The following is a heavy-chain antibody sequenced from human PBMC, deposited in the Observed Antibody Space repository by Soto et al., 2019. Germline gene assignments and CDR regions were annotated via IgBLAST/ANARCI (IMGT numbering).Heavy chain of an antibody. CDR2: ISSTTNYI. J-gene: IGHJ4*02. CDR3: ARESEELTSNFDY. V-gene: IGHV3-21*06. CDR1: GFTFTRYS. D-gene: IGHD1-7*01. Sequence: EVQLVESGGGLVKPGGSLRLSCAASGFTFTRYSMNWVRQAPGKGLEWVSSISSTTNYIYYGDSMKGRFTISRENVKNSLYMEMNSMRAEDTAVYYCARESEELTSNFDYWGQGTLVTVSS.